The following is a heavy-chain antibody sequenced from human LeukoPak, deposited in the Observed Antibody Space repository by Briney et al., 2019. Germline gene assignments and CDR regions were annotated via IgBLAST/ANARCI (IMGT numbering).Heavy chain of an antibody. J-gene: IGHJ5*02. CDR1: GGTFSSYA. D-gene: IGHD3-9*01. CDR3: ARDRGYDILTGYGWFDP. CDR2: IIPIFGTA. Sequence: SVKVSCKASGGTFSSYAISWVRQAPGQGLEWMGGIIPIFGTANYAQKFQGRVTITADESTSTAYMELSSLRSEDTAVYYCARDRGYDILTGYGWFDPWGQGTLVTVSS. V-gene: IGHV1-69*01.